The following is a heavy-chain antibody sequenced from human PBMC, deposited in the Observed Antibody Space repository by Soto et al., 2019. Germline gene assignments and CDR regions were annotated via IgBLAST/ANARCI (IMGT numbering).Heavy chain of an antibody. D-gene: IGHD6-6*01. V-gene: IGHV1-8*01. CDR3: ARGRRIAAQSIRGPYYFDY. J-gene: IGHJ4*02. CDR2: MNPNSGNT. Sequence: GASVKVSCKASGYTFTSYDINWVRQATGQGLEWMGWMNPNSGNTGYAQKFQGRVTITRNTSISTAYMELSSLRSEDTAVYYCARGRRIAAQSIRGPYYFDYWGQGTLVTVSS. CDR1: GYTFTSYD.